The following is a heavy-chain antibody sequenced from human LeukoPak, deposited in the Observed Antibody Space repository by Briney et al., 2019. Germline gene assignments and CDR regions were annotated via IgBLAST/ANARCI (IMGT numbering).Heavy chain of an antibody. CDR2: ISGTSSYI. V-gene: IGHV3-21*04. Sequence: GGSLRLSCAASGFTFSSYSMNWVRQAPGKGLEWVSFISGTSSYIYYADSVKGRFTISRDNAKNSLYLQMNSLRAEDTAVYYCAKEGGYSGSYTDYWGQGTLVTVSS. CDR1: GFTFSSYS. J-gene: IGHJ4*02. CDR3: AKEGGYSGSYTDY. D-gene: IGHD1-26*01.